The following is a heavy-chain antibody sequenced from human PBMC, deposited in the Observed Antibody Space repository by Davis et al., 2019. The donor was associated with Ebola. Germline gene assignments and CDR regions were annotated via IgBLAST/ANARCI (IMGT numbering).Heavy chain of an antibody. CDR2: ISAYNGNT. V-gene: IGHV1-18*04. CDR1: GYTFTSYG. Sequence: ASVKVSCKASGYTFTSYGISWVRQAPGQGLEWMGWISAYNGNTNYAQKLQGRVTMTTDTSTSTAYMELRSLRSDDTAVYYCARVLRVRGNTSRYYFDYWGQGTLVTVSS. J-gene: IGHJ4*02. D-gene: IGHD2-2*01. CDR3: ARVLRVRGNTSRYYFDY.